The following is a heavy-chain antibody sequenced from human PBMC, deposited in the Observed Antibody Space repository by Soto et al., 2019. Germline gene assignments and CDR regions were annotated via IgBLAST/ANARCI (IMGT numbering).Heavy chain of an antibody. CDR3: ASTSSITMVRGAHYYYGMDV. CDR1: GYSFTSYW. J-gene: IGHJ6*02. Sequence: GESLKISCKGSGYSFTSYWISWVRQMPGKGLEWMGRIDPSDSYTNYSPSFQGHVTISADKSISTAYLQWSSLKASDTAMYYCASTSSITMVRGAHYYYGMDVWGQGTTVTVSS. D-gene: IGHD3-10*01. V-gene: IGHV5-10-1*01. CDR2: IDPSDSYT.